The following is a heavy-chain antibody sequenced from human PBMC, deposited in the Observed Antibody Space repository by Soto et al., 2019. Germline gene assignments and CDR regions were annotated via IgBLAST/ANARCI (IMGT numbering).Heavy chain of an antibody. D-gene: IGHD6-19*01. V-gene: IGHV3-13*01. CDR1: GFTFSSYD. CDR2: IGTAGDT. J-gene: IGHJ4*02. Sequence: ESGGGLVQPGGSLRLSCAASGFTFSSYDMHWVRQATGKGLEWVSAIGTAGDTYYPGSVKGRFTISRENAKNSLYLQMNSLRAGDTAVYYCARVSGGWPYYFDYWGQGTLVTVSS. CDR3: ARVSGGWPYYFDY.